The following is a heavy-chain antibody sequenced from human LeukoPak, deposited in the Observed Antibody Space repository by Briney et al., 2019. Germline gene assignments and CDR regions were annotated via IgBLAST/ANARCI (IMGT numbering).Heavy chain of an antibody. CDR3: ARGVGGFFSTYNWFDP. Sequence: PGGSLRLSCTASGFIFDDYAMHWVRQAPGKGLERVSGISWRSGSIEYADSVEGRFTISRDNAKNSLYLQMDNLRAEDTAFYYCARGVGGFFSTYNWFDPWGQGTLVTVSS. D-gene: IGHD2-15*01. CDR1: GFIFDDYA. J-gene: IGHJ5*02. V-gene: IGHV3-9*01. CDR2: ISWRSGSI.